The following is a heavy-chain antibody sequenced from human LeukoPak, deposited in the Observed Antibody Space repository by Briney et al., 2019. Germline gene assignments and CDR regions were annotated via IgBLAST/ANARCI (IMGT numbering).Heavy chain of an antibody. Sequence: SVKVSCKASGGTFSSYAISWVRQAPGQGLELMGGIIPIFGTANYAQKFQGRVTITADESTSTAYMELSSLRSEDTAVYYCASGRWNLVVPAAMADYYYYMDVWGKGTTVTVSS. CDR2: IIPIFGTA. J-gene: IGHJ6*03. CDR3: ASGRWNLVVPAAMADYYYYMDV. D-gene: IGHD2-2*01. V-gene: IGHV1-69*13. CDR1: GGTFSSYA.